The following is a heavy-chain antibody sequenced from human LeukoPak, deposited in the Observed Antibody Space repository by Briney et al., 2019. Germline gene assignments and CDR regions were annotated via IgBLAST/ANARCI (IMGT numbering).Heavy chain of an antibody. CDR2: IYHSGIT. J-gene: IGHJ4*02. V-gene: IGHV4-38-2*02. D-gene: IGHD5-24*01. CDR1: GYSIRSGFY. Sequence: PSETLSLTCTVSGYSIRSGFYWGWIRQPPGKGLEWIGNIYHSGITYYTPSLKSRVTISVDTSKNQFSLRLSSVTAADTAVYYCARHIPGVGRWLQFWSSPTFDYWGQGTLVTVSS. CDR3: ARHIPGVGRWLQFWSSPTFDY.